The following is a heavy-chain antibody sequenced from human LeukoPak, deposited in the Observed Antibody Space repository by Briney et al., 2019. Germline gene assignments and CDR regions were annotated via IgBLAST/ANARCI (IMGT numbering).Heavy chain of an antibody. J-gene: IGHJ5*02. V-gene: IGHV3-23*01. CDR1: GFTFSNYA. Sequence: PGGSLRLSCAASGFTFSNYAMNWVRQAPGKGLEWVSAISSSAASIYYADSVKGRFTISRDNSKNTLWLQMNSPRDEDTVVYYCAKSQPSAISWFDPWGQGTLVTVSS. CDR3: AKSQPSAISWFDP. CDR2: ISSSAASI. D-gene: IGHD2-2*02.